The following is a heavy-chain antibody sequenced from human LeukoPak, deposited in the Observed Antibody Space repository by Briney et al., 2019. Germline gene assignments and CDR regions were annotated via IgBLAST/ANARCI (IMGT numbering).Heavy chain of an antibody. CDR1: GGSFSGYY. D-gene: IGHD3-10*01. CDR2: INHSGST. V-gene: IGHV4-34*01. CDR3: ARGRGLLWFGELFSDNWFDP. Sequence: SEMLSLSCAVYGGSFSGYYWRWIRQPPGKGVEWIGEINHSGSTNYNPSLKSRVTISVDTSKNQFSLKLSSVTAADTAVYYCARGRGLLWFGELFSDNWFDPWGQGTLVTVSS. J-gene: IGHJ5*02.